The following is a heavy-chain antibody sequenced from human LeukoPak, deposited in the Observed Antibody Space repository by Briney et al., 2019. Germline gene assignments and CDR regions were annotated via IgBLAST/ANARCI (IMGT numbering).Heavy chain of an antibody. J-gene: IGHJ3*02. D-gene: IGHD2-2*01. CDR1: CSISGYY. CDR3: ARQKCTSTSCLTKNAFDI. V-gene: IGHV4-4*09. Sequence: PSETLSLTCTVSCSISGYYWSWIRQPPGQGLEWIGYIYTSGSTKHNPSLESRVTISVDTSKNHFSLDLSSVNAADTAVYYCARQKCTSTSCLTKNAFDIWGQGTMVTVSS. CDR2: IYTSGST.